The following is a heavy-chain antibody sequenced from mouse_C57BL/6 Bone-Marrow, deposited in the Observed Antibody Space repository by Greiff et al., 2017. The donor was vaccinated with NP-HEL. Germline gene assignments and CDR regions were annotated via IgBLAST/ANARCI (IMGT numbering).Heavy chain of an antibody. CDR1: GYTFTSYW. D-gene: IGHD1-1*01. J-gene: IGHJ4*01. CDR2: IDPSDSET. CDR3: ARSPFITTVVAAYYYAMDY. V-gene: IGHV1-52*01. Sequence: QVQLQQPGAELVRPGSSVKLSCKASGYTFTSYWMHWVKQRPIQGLEWIGNIDPSDSETHYNQKFKDKATLTVDKSSSTAYMQLSSLTSGDSAVYYCARSPFITTVVAAYYYAMDYWGQGTSVTVAS.